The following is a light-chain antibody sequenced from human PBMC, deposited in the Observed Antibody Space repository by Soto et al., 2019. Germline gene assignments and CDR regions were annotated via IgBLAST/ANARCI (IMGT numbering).Light chain of an antibody. CDR1: QSVSSN. CDR3: QQYNNWRT. Sequence: MTQSPATLSVSPGERATLSCRASQSVSSNLAWYQQKPGQAPRLLIYDESTRATGIPARISGSGSGTEFTLTISSLQSEDFAVYYCQQYNNWRTFGQGTKVDIK. CDR2: DES. V-gene: IGKV3-15*01. J-gene: IGKJ1*01.